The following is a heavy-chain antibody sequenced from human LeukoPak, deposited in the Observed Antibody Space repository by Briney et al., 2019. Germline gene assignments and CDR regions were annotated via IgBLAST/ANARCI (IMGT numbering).Heavy chain of an antibody. J-gene: IGHJ3*02. Sequence: AASVKVSCKASGYTFTNYGISWVRQAPGQGLEWMGWISAYNGNTNYAQKFQGRVTMTTDTSTSIAYMELRSLRSDDTAVYYCARDRSWGYIDAFNIWGQGTMVTVSS. CDR3: ARDRSWGYIDAFNI. CDR2: ISAYNGNT. V-gene: IGHV1-18*01. CDR1: GYTFTNYG. D-gene: IGHD5-24*01.